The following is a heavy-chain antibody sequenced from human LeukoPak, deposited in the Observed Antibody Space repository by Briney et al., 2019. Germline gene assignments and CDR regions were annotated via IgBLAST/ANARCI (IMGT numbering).Heavy chain of an antibody. J-gene: IGHJ6*02. CDR2: IYYSGST. Sequence: PSETLSLTCTVSGSSISSGDYYWSWIRQPPGKGLEWIGYIYYSGSTYYNPSLKSRVTISVDTSKNQFSLKLSSVTAADTAVYYCARGEVLRYFDWLPPYGMDVWGQGTTVTVSS. D-gene: IGHD3-9*01. V-gene: IGHV4-30-4*01. CDR3: ARGEVLRYFDWLPPYGMDV. CDR1: GSSISSGDYY.